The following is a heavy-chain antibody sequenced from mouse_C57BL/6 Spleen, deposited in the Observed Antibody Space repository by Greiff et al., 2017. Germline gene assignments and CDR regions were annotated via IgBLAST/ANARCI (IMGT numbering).Heavy chain of an antibody. CDR3: ARAVVTRFAY. CDR1: GYTFTSYW. CDR2: IDPYDSET. V-gene: IGHV1-52*01. D-gene: IGHD2-2*01. J-gene: IGHJ3*01. Sequence: QVQLQQSGAELVRPGSSVKLSCKASGYTFTSYWMHWVKQRPIQGLEWIGNIDPYDSETHYNQKFKDKATLTVDKSSSTAYMQLSSLTSEDSAVYYCARAVVTRFAYWGQGTLLTVSA.